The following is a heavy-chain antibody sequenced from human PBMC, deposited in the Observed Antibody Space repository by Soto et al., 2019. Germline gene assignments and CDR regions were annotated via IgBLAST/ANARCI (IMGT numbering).Heavy chain of an antibody. CDR2: IYYSGST. CDR1: GSSTRTYY. D-gene: IGHD2-8*01. J-gene: IGHJ6*03. V-gene: IGHV4-59*08. Sequence: SETLSLTFIRFGSSTRTYYWIWIRKPPGKVLKWIGYIYYSGSTNYNPSLKSRVTISVDTSKNQFSLKLSSVTAADTAVYYCAALNSYCTNGVCYTEGLYYYMDVWGKGTTVT. CDR3: AALNSYCTNGVCYTEGLYYYMDV.